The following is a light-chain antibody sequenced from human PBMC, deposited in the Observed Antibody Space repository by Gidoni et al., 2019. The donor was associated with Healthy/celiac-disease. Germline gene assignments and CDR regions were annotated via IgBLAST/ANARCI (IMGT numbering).Light chain of an antibody. CDR2: DAS. Sequence: DIQMTQSPSSRSASVGDRVTITCQASQDISNYLNWYQQKPGKAPKLLIYDASNLETGVPSRSSGSGSGTDFTFTISSLQPEDIATYYCQQYDNLPITFGQGTRLEIK. CDR1: QDISNY. V-gene: IGKV1-33*01. J-gene: IGKJ5*01. CDR3: QQYDNLPIT.